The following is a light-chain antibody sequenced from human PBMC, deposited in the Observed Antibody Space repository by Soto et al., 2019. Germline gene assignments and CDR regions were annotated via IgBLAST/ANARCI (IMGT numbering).Light chain of an antibody. CDR2: GAS. V-gene: IGKV3-15*01. J-gene: IGKJ5*01. Sequence: EIVMTQSPATLSVSPGERATLSCRASQSVSSNLAWYQQKPGQAPRLLIHGASTRVTGIPARFTASGSGTEFTLTISSLQSEDFAVYYCQQYGNWPPITFGQGTRLEIK. CDR1: QSVSSN. CDR3: QQYGNWPPIT.